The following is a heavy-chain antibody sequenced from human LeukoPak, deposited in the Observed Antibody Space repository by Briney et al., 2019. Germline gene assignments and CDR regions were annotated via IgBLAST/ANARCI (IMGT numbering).Heavy chain of an antibody. V-gene: IGHV5-51*01. J-gene: IGHJ5*02. D-gene: IGHD3-22*01. Sequence: GESLKISCKGSGYSFTSYWIGWVRQMPGKGLEWMGIIYPGDSDTRYSPSFQGQVTISADKSISTAYLQWSSLKASDTAMYYCARATYYYDSSGYSHHYWFDPWGQGTLVTVSS. CDR2: IYPGDSDT. CDR3: ARATYYYDSSGYSHHYWFDP. CDR1: GYSFTSYW.